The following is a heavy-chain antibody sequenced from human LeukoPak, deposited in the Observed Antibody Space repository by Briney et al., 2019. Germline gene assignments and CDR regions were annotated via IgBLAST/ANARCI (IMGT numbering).Heavy chain of an antibody. CDR2: INHSGST. Sequence: SETLSLTCAVYGGSFSGYYWSWIRQPPGKGVEWIGEINHSGSTNYNPSLKSRVTISVDTSKNQFSLKLSSVTAADTAVYYCARGTRNYYDSSGYYPLGYWGQGTLVTVSS. V-gene: IGHV4-34*01. J-gene: IGHJ4*02. D-gene: IGHD3-22*01. CDR1: GGSFSGYY. CDR3: ARGTRNYYDSSGYYPLGY.